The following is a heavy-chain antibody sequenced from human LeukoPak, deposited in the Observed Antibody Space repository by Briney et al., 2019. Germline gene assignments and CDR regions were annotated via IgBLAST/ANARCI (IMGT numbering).Heavy chain of an antibody. CDR1: GYTFTSYY. CDR2: INPSGGGT. CDR3: ARDFPESKYYYDSSGYSPFDY. J-gene: IGHJ4*02. Sequence: ASVKVSCKASGYTFTSYYMHWVRQAPGQGLEWMGIINPSGGGTSYAQKFQGRVTMTRDTSTSTVYMELSSLRSEDTAVYYCARDFPESKYYYDSSGYSPFDYSGQGTLVTVSS. V-gene: IGHV1-46*01. D-gene: IGHD3-22*01.